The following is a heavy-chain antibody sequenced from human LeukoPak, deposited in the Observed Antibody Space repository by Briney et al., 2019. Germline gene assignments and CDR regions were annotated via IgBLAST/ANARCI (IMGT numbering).Heavy chain of an antibody. CDR3: ARGPIAVAGITALNY. Sequence: PSETLSLTCAVYGGSFSGYYWSWIRQPPGKGLERIGEINHSGSTNYNPSLKSRVTISVDTSKNQFSLKLSSVTAADTAVYYCARGPIAVAGITALNYWGQGTLVTVSS. V-gene: IGHV4-34*01. CDR1: GGSFSGYY. CDR2: INHSGST. D-gene: IGHD6-19*01. J-gene: IGHJ4*02.